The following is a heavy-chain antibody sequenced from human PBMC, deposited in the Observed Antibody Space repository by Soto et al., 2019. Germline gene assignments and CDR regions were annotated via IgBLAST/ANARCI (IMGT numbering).Heavy chain of an antibody. D-gene: IGHD3-16*01. J-gene: IGHJ6*02. Sequence: SVKVSCKASGGTFSSYAISWVRQAPGQGLEWMGGIIPIFGTANYAQKFQGRVTITADESTSTAYMELSSLRSEDAAVYYCARDVPLNYYDGTFSYYAMDVWGQGTTVTLSS. CDR2: IIPIFGTA. CDR1: GGTFSSYA. CDR3: ARDVPLNYYDGTFSYYAMDV. V-gene: IGHV1-69*13.